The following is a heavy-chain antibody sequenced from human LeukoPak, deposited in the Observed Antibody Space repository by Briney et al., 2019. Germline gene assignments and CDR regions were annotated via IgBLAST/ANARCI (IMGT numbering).Heavy chain of an antibody. Sequence: ASVKVSCKASGYTFTSYYMHWVRQAPGQGLEWMGVINPSDGSTTYAQKFQGRVTVTSDTSTSTVYMELSSLRSEDTAVYYCARAWRYTDWFDPWGQGTLVTVSS. CDR1: GYTFTSYY. V-gene: IGHV1-46*01. D-gene: IGHD1-14*01. CDR3: ARAWRYTDWFDP. J-gene: IGHJ5*02. CDR2: INPSDGST.